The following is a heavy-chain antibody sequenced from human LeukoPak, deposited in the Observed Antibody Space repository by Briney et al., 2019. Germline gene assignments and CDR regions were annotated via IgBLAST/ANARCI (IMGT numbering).Heavy chain of an antibody. Sequence: SETLSLTCTVSGGSVSNDNHCWSWIRQPPGKGLEWIGYVNYSGSTKYNPSLKSRVTISVDTSKNQFSLKLSSVTAADTAVYYCARVGSYYDAFDIWGQGTMVTVSS. CDR2: VNYSGST. J-gene: IGHJ3*02. CDR3: ARVGSYYDAFDI. D-gene: IGHD2-8*01. V-gene: IGHV4-61*01. CDR1: GGSVSNDNHC.